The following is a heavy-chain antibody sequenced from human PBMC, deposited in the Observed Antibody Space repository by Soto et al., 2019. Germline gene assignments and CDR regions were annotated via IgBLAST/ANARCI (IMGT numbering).Heavy chain of an antibody. D-gene: IGHD1-7*01. V-gene: IGHV4-4*02. Sequence: PSETLSLTCAVSGGSFTSSNWWTWVRQPPGQGLEWIGEIYRTGSTNYNPSLKSRVTISLDKSEKQISLKVTSLTAADTAVYYCASRDPGTSVDYWGQGTLVTVSS. CDR2: IYRTGST. CDR3: ASRDPGTSVDY. J-gene: IGHJ4*02. CDR1: GGSFTSSNW.